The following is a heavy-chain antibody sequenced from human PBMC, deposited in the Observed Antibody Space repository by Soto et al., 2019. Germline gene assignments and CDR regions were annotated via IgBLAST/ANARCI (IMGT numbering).Heavy chain of an antibody. CDR3: ARGAEMSTLTKWFDP. CDR2: ISRDGNAI. D-gene: IGHD1-1*01. J-gene: IGHJ5*02. V-gene: IGHV3-11*01. Sequence: PGGSLRLSCAASGFTFSDYYMSWIRQAPGKGLEWLAYISRDGNAIFYADSVNGRFTIPRDNAKNSLFLQMDDLRAEDTGMFFCARGAEMSTLTKWFDPWGQGILVTVSS. CDR1: GFTFSDYY.